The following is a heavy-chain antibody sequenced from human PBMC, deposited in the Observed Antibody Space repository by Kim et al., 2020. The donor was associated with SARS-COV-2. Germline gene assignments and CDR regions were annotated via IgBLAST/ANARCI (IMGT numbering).Heavy chain of an antibody. V-gene: IGHV3-9*01. Sequence: GGSLRLSCAASGFTFDDYAMHWVRQAPGKGLEWVSGISWNSGSIGYADSVKGRFTISRDNAKNSLYLQMNSLRAEDTALYYCAKDKAVGRGGSAYNWGGSYYSGMDVWGQGTTVTVSS. J-gene: IGHJ6*02. CDR1: GFTFDDYA. CDR2: ISWNSGSI. CDR3: AKDKAVGRGGSAYNWGGSYYSGMDV. D-gene: IGHD1-1*01.